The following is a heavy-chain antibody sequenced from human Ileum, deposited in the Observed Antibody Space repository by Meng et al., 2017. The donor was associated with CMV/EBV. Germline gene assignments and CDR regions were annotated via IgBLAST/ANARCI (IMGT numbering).Heavy chain of an antibody. CDR1: GYTFISYD. CDR2: ISAYNGNT. D-gene: IGHD2-2*01. Sequence: ASVKVSCKASGYTFISYDVSWVRQAPGQGLEWMGWISAYNGNTNYAQKLQGRVTLTTDTSTSTAYMELRSLRSDDTAVYYCARRGVPAAINYFDYWGQGTLVTVSS. CDR3: ARRGVPAAINYFDY. V-gene: IGHV1-18*01. J-gene: IGHJ4*02.